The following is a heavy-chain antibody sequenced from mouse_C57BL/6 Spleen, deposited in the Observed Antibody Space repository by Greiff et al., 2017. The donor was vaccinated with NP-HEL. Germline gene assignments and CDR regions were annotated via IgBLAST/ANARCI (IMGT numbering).Heavy chain of an antibody. CDR2: IDPETGGT. D-gene: IGHD1-1*01. V-gene: IGHV1-15*01. J-gene: IGHJ2*01. Sequence: VQLVESGAELVRPGASVTLSCKASGYTFTDYEMHWVKQTPVHGLEWIGAIDPETGGTAYNQKFKGKAILTADKSSSTAYMELRSLTSEDSAVYYCTRPLFITTVVFDYWGQGTTLTVSS. CDR1: GYTFTDYE. CDR3: TRPLFITTVVFDY.